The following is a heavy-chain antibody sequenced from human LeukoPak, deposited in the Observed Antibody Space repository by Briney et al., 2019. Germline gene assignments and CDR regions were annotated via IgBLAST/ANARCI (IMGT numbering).Heavy chain of an antibody. Sequence: GGSLRLSCAASGFTFSSYGVHWVRQAPGKGLEWVALIWYDGSNKYYTDSVKGRLTVSRDNSKNTLYLQMNSLRAEDTAIYYCAREGPRGNSQFDYWGQGTLVTVSS. V-gene: IGHV3-33*01. D-gene: IGHD2/OR15-2a*01. J-gene: IGHJ4*02. CDR1: GFTFSSYG. CDR2: IWYDGSNK. CDR3: AREGPRGNSQFDY.